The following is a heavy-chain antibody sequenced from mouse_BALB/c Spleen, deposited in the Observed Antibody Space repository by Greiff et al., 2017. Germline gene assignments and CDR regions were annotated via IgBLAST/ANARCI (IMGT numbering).Heavy chain of an antibody. CDR2: INSNGGST. D-gene: IGHD1-1*01. V-gene: IGHV5-6-3*01. CDR3: AREGYYGTLFDY. Sequence: EVQLVESGGGLVQPGGSLKLSCAASGFTFSSYGMSWVRQTPDKRLELVATINSNGGSTYYPDSVKGRFTISRDNAKNTLYLQMSSLKSEDTAMYYCAREGYYGTLFDYWGQGTTLTVSS. J-gene: IGHJ2*01. CDR1: GFTFSSYG.